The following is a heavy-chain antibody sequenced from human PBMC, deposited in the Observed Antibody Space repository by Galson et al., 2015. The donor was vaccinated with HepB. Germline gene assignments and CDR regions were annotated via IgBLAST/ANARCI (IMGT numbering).Heavy chain of an antibody. Sequence: SLRLSCAASGFTFSSYAMSWVRQAPGKGLDWVSAISGSGGSTYYADSVKGRFTISRDNSKNTLYLQMNSLRAEDTAVYYCAKRVVAGNYWYLHLCGRGTLVTVYS. J-gene: IGHJ2*01. CDR2: ISGSGGST. D-gene: IGHD6-19*01. CDR3: AKRVVAGNYWYLHL. CDR1: GFTFSSYA. V-gene: IGHV3-23*01.